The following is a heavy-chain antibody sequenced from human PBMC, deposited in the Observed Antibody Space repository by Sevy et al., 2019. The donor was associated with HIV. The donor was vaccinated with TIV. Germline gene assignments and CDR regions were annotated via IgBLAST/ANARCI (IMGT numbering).Heavy chain of an antibody. V-gene: IGHV3-30*18. CDR3: AKDFTGYNGMDV. CDR2: ISYHGRDE. J-gene: IGHJ6*02. D-gene: IGHD3-9*01. CDR1: GISFTTSG. Sequence: GESLKISCVVSGISFTTSGMHWVRQAPGKGLEWVAVISYHGRDEFYAESVKGRSTISRDNSKNMLYLQMNSLRAEDTAVYYCAKDFTGYNGMDVWGQGTMVTVSS.